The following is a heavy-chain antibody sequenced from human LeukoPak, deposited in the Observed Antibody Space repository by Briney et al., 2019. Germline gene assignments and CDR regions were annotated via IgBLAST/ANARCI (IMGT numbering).Heavy chain of an antibody. Sequence: GSLRLSCAASGFTFSSYAMSWVRQAPGKGLEWVSAISGSGGSTYYADSVKSRFTISRDNSKNTLYLQMSSLRVEDTAVYYCARGRYSYGWGYYYYYGMDVWGQGTTVTVSS. CDR1: GFTFSSYA. D-gene: IGHD5-18*01. CDR2: ISGSGGST. V-gene: IGHV3-23*01. J-gene: IGHJ6*02. CDR3: ARGRYSYGWGYYYYYGMDV.